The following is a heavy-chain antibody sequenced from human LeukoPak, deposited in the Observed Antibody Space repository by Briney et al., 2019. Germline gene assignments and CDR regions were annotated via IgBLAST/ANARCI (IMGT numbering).Heavy chain of an antibody. V-gene: IGHV3-23*01. CDR3: ARPYCSSSSCNPYYYWFMDV. Sequence: HPGGSLRLSCTASGFTFSSYAMSWVRQAPGKGLECVSGISGSGGSTYYADSVKGRFTISRDNSKNTLYLQMNSLRGEDTAVYYCARPYCSSSSCNPYYYWFMDVWGKGTTVTVSS. CDR2: ISGSGGST. D-gene: IGHD2-2*01. J-gene: IGHJ6*03. CDR1: GFTFSSYA.